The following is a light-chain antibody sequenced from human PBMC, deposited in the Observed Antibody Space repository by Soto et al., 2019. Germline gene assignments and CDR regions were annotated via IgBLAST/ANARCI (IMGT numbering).Light chain of an antibody. CDR1: SSNIGNKF. CDR3: GTYDTSLSACV. Sequence: QSVLTQPPSLSAAPGQKVTISCSGSSSNIGNKFVSWYQQLPGTAPKLLIYDNDKRPSGIPDRFSASKSGTSATLGITGLQTGDGADYYCGTYDTSLSACVFGTGTKVTVL. V-gene: IGLV1-51*01. J-gene: IGLJ1*01. CDR2: DND.